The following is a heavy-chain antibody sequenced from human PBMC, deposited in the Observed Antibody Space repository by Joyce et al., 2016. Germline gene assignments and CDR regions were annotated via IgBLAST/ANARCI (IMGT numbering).Heavy chain of an antibody. J-gene: IGHJ5*02. D-gene: IGHD2-15*01. Sequence: QVQLVQSGAEVKKPGSSVKVSCKASGGTLRSYAISWVRQAPGQGLEWLGGIIPIFNTSNYEQNCQGRITISADESTNIVYMEMHSLKSDDTAIYYCARKREGDESGLFWFDPWGQGTLVTVSP. CDR1: GGTLRSYA. CDR2: IIPIFNTS. CDR3: ARKREGDESGLFWFDP. V-gene: IGHV1-69*01.